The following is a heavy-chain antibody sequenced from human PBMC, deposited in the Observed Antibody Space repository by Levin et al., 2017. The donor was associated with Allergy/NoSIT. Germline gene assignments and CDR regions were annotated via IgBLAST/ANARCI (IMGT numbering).Heavy chain of an antibody. V-gene: IGHV3-30-3*01. Sequence: PGGSLRLSCAASGFTFSSYAMHWVRQAPGKGLEWVAVISYDGSNKYYADSVKGRFTISRDNSKNTLYLQMNSLRAEDTAVYYCAREDIVVVPAGPGGFDYWGQGTLVTVSS. D-gene: IGHD2-2*01. CDR2: ISYDGSNK. CDR3: AREDIVVVPAGPGGFDY. J-gene: IGHJ4*02. CDR1: GFTFSSYA.